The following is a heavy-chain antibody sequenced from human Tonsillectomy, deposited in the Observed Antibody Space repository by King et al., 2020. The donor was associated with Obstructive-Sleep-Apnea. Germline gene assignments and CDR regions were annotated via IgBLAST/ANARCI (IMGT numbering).Heavy chain of an antibody. CDR2: IYYNGRT. J-gene: IGHJ4*02. Sequence: VQLQESGPGLVKPSQTLSLTCTVSGGSISSGGSYWSWIRQHPGKGLEWIGYIYYNGRTYYNPSLKSRFTTSVDTSKNQFVLKPRSVTAADTAVYYCARVPYSSSWGHYFDYWGQGTLVTVSS. V-gene: IGHV4-31*03. CDR1: GGSISSGGSY. CDR3: ARVPYSSSWGHYFDY. D-gene: IGHD6-13*01.